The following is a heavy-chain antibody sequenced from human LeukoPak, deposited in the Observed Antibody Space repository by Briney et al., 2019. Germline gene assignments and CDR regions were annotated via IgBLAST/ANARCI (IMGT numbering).Heavy chain of an antibody. D-gene: IGHD2-21*01. CDR3: ARSTGVVRGLDY. V-gene: IGHV4-59*01. Sequence: PSETLSLTCTVSGASISNCYWNWIRQPPGKGPEWIGYIYYTGSANYNPSLKSRVTISGDTSKNQFSLNLTSVTAADTAVYYCARSTGVVRGLDYWGQGTLVTVSS. J-gene: IGHJ4*02. CDR2: IYYTGSA. CDR1: GASISNCY.